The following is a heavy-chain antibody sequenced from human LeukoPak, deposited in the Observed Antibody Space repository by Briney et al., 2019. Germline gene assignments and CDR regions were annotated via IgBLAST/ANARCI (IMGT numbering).Heavy chain of an antibody. CDR3: TRGPAAMITD. D-gene: IGHD5-18*01. CDR2: ISRTSNYI. Sequence: GGSLRLSCAASGFTFSNYNMNWVRQTPGKGLEWVSSISRTSNYIYYADSVKGRFTISRDNAKNSLFLQMNSLRAEDTAVYYCTRGPAAMITDRGQGALVTVSS. V-gene: IGHV3-21*01. CDR1: GFTFSNYN. J-gene: IGHJ4*02.